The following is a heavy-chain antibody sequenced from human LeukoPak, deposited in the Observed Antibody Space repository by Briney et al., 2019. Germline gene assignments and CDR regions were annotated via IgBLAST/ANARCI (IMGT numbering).Heavy chain of an antibody. V-gene: IGHV3-43*02. Sequence: GGSLRLSCAASGFTLGAFAMHWVRQAPGKGLEWVSLIDKDGRSTYYADSVKGRFTVSRDNSKNSLYLQMNSLRTEDTALYYCATWAFYHSLDVWGQGTTVTVSS. D-gene: IGHD1-26*01. CDR3: ATWAFYHSLDV. CDR1: GFTLGAFA. J-gene: IGHJ6*02. CDR2: IDKDGRST.